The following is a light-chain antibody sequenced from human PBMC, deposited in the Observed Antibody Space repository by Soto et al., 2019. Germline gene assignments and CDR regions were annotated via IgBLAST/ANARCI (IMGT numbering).Light chain of an antibody. CDR1: QSVNRW. Sequence: DIQMTQSPSTLSASVGDRVTITCRASQSVNRWLAWYQQKPGKAHKLLIYETYSLESGVQSRFGGSGSGTEFTLTISSLQPDDFAIYYCKQYNSYSWTFGQGTKVDIK. CDR2: ETY. J-gene: IGKJ1*01. V-gene: IGKV1-5*03. CDR3: KQYNSYSWT.